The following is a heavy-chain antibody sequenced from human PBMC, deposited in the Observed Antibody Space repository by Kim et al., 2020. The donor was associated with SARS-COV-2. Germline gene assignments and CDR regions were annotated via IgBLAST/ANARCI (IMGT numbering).Heavy chain of an antibody. CDR1: VGSFSGYF. CDR2: TYPSGDT. Sequence: SETLSLTCAVYVGSFSGYFWTWIRQVPGKGLEWIGETYPSGDTRYNPSLQSRVTILVDKSKNQFSLKLISVISADTAVYYCARQCSGSGTHGAFHIWGPGTRATVSS. CDR3: ARQCSGSGTHGAFHI. J-gene: IGHJ3*02. D-gene: IGHD3-10*01. V-gene: IGHV4-34*01.